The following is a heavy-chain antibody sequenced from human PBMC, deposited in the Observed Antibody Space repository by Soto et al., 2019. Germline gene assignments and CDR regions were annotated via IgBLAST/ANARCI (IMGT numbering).Heavy chain of an antibody. CDR1: GDSVSSNSAA. CDR2: TYYRSKWYN. V-gene: IGHV6-1*01. Sequence: SQTLSLTCAISGDSVSSNSAAWNWIRQSPSRGLEWLGRTYYRSKWYNDYAVSVKSRITINPDTSKNQFSLQLNSVTPEDTAVYYCARDHAYYDFWSGYFHYYYGMDVWGQGXTVTVYS. D-gene: IGHD3-3*01. J-gene: IGHJ6*02. CDR3: ARDHAYYDFWSGYFHYYYGMDV.